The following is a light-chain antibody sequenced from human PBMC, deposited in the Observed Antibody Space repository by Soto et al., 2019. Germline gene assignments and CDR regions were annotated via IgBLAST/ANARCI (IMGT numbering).Light chain of an antibody. Sequence: EIVLTQSPGTLSLSPGTRATLSCRTSQSVSASQLAWYQQKPGQAPRLLIYGASRRATGFPARFSGSGSGTDFTLTISSLQSEDFAVYYCQQYDNWPWTFGQGTKVDIK. CDR2: GAS. CDR1: QSVSASQ. CDR3: QQYDNWPWT. J-gene: IGKJ1*01. V-gene: IGKV3-15*01.